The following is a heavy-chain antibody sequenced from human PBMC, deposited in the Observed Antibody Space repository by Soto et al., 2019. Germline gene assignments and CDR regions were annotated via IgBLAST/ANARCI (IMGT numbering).Heavy chain of an antibody. D-gene: IGHD6-19*01. V-gene: IGHV4-59*01. CDR2: IYYSGST. CDR3: ARYIAVAGFDY. Sequence: QVQLQESGPGLVKPSETLSLTCTVSGGSISSYYWSWIRQPPGKGLEWIGYIYYSGSTNYNPSLKSRVTISVDTSRNQFSLNLSSVTAADTAVYYCARYIAVAGFDYWGQGTLVTVSS. CDR1: GGSISSYY. J-gene: IGHJ4*02.